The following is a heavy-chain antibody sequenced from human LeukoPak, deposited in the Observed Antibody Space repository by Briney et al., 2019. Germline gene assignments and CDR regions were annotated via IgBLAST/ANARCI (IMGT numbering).Heavy chain of an antibody. CDR2: IILFFDTA. Sequence: ASVKVSCKASGGTFSSYAIRWVRQAPGQGLEWMGGIILFFDTANYAQKFQGRATITTDESTSTAYMELSSLRSEDTAVYFCAMSHTSGYYSLDYWGQGTLVTVSS. J-gene: IGHJ4*02. D-gene: IGHD3-22*01. CDR3: AMSHTSGYYSLDY. V-gene: IGHV1-69*05. CDR1: GGTFSSYA.